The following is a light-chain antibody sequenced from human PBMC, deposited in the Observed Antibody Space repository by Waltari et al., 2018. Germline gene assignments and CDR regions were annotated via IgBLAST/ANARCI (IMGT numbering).Light chain of an antibody. CDR3: AAWDDSLSGVV. Sequence: QSVLTKPPSASGTPGQRVTISCSGSSSNIGSNYVYWYQQLPGTAPKLLIYRNKQRPSGVPDRFSGAKPGPSASLAIIGLRSEDEADYYCAAWDDSLSGVVFGGGTKLTVL. J-gene: IGLJ2*01. CDR2: RNK. V-gene: IGLV1-47*01. CDR1: SSNIGSNY.